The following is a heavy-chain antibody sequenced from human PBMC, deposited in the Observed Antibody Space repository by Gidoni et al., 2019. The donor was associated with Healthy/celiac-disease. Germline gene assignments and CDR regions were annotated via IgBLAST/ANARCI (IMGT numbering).Heavy chain of an antibody. CDR2: IYHSGST. D-gene: IGHD3-10*01. CDR1: GGSISSSNW. Sequence: QVQLQESGPGLVMPSGTLSLTCAVSGGSISSSNWWSWVRQPPGKGLEWIGEIYHSGSTNYNPSLKSRVTISVDKSKNQFSLKLSSVTAADTAVYYCAREGNYYGSGSYFAVSWFDPWGQGTLVTVSS. CDR3: AREGNYYGSGSYFAVSWFDP. J-gene: IGHJ5*02. V-gene: IGHV4-4*02.